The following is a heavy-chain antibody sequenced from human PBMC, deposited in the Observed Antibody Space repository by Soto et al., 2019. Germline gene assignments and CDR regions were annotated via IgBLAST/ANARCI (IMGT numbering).Heavy chain of an antibody. CDR2: THGGDANT. J-gene: IGHJ4*02. CDR1: GYIFSRYC. CDR3: ARRGTYSSGWDY. D-gene: IGHD6-19*01. V-gene: IGHV5-51*01. Sequence: PAESLSSWCSGAGYIFSRYCIGWVLQMPGKGLEWMGITHGGDANTRYSPSFEGQVTISTDKSITTAYLQWSSLKASDTAMYYCARRGTYSSGWDYWGQGTMVTVSS.